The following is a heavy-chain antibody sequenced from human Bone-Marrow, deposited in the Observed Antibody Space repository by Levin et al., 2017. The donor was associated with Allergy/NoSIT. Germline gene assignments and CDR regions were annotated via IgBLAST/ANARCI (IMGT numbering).Heavy chain of an antibody. J-gene: IGHJ4*02. Sequence: SCAASGFTISDHYMEWIRQAPGKGLEWVGRTRNKANGYILDYAASVKGRFSISRDDSRNSVFLQMNSLKTEDAAVYYCGVYYGSGKGYWGQGTLVTVSS. CDR2: TRNKANGYIL. CDR3: GVYYGSGKGY. D-gene: IGHD3-10*01. V-gene: IGHV3-72*01. CDR1: GFTISDHY.